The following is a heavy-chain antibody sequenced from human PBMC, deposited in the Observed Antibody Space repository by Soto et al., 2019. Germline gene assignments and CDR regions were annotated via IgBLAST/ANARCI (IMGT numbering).Heavy chain of an antibody. Sequence: QVQLGQSGAEVKKPGASLKVSCKASGYMFTRYSLHWVRQAPGQGLEWMGIINPSSGSTSNAQRFQGRVTMTSDTSASTVYMELSSLRSEDTAKYYWAGGQLLDLGSYSVDVWGQGTTVTVSS. J-gene: IGHJ6*02. V-gene: IGHV1-46*01. CDR1: GYMFTRYS. CDR3: AGGQLLDLGSYSVDV. CDR2: INPSSGST. D-gene: IGHD2-2*01.